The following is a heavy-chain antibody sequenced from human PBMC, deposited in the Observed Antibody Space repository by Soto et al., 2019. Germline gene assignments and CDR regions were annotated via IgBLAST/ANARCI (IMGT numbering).Heavy chain of an antibody. CDR2: IYSGGYT. J-gene: IGHJ4*02. Sequence: EVQLVESGGGLIQPGGSLRLSCAVSGFTVSNNYMSWVRQAPGKGLEGVSVIYSGGYTAYGDSVKGRFTISRDNSKNTLYPKKNRLSADATALYFGGTPAGGGGYWGQGTLVTVSS. CDR3: GTPAGGGGY. V-gene: IGHV3-53*01. D-gene: IGHD3-10*01. CDR1: GFTVSNNY.